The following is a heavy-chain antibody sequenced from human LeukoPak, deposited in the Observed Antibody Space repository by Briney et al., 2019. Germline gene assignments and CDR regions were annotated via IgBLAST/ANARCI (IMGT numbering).Heavy chain of an antibody. CDR2: ISGSGGST. Sequence: GGSLRLSCAASGLTFSSYAMSWVRQAPGKGLEWVSAISGSGGSTYYADSVKGRFTISRDNSKNTLYLQMNSLRAEDTAVYYCAKDFYDSSGYIHYFDYWGQGTLVTVSS. J-gene: IGHJ4*02. CDR1: GLTFSSYA. CDR3: AKDFYDSSGYIHYFDY. V-gene: IGHV3-23*01. D-gene: IGHD3-22*01.